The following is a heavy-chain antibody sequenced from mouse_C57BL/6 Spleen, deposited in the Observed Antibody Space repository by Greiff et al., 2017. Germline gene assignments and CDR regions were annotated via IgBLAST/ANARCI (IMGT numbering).Heavy chain of an antibody. CDR3: ARYCNCGFAY. V-gene: IGHV1-69*01. Sequence: QVQLQQPGAELVMPGASVKLSCTASGYTFTSYWMHWVKQRPGQGLEWIGEIDPSDSYPNYNQKFKGKSTLTVDKSSSTAYMQLSSLTSEDSAVDDCARYCNCGFAYWGQGTLVTVSA. J-gene: IGHJ3*01. CDR2: IDPSDSYP. D-gene: IGHD2-1*01. CDR1: GYTFTSYW.